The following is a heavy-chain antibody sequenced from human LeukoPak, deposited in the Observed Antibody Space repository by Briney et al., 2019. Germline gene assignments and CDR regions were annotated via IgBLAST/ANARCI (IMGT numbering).Heavy chain of an antibody. J-gene: IGHJ4*02. Sequence: GRSLRLSCAASGFIFSSYNMHWVPQAPGKGLEWVAVISYDGSNKYYADSVKGRFTISRDNSKNTLFLQMNSLRAEDTAVYFCARSLGGYYPDFDYWGQGTLVTVSS. V-gene: IGHV3-30-3*01. CDR1: GFIFSSYN. CDR2: ISYDGSNK. D-gene: IGHD3-22*01. CDR3: ARSLGGYYPDFDY.